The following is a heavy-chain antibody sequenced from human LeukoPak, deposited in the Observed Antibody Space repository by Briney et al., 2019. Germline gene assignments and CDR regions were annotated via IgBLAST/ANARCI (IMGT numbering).Heavy chain of an antibody. Sequence: SETLSLTCTIFGDSVSRSDSYWDWIRQPPGKGLEWIGTIYYSGRTYYSPSLKSRVTLSVDMSDNQFSLTLSSVTAADTALYFCARRRYYDSSGYLEWGQGTLVTVSS. J-gene: IGHJ1*01. CDR3: ARRRYYDSSGYLE. V-gene: IGHV4-39*01. CDR2: IYYSGRT. D-gene: IGHD3-22*01. CDR1: GDSVSRSDSY.